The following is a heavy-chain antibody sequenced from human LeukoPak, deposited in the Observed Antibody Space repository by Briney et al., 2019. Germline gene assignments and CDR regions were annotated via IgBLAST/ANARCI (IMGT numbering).Heavy chain of an antibody. V-gene: IGHV1-24*01. CDR1: GYTLTELS. Sequence: ASVKVSCKVSGYTLTELSMHWVRQAPGKGLEWMGGFDPEDGETIYAQKFQGRVSMTEDTSTDTAYMELSSLRSEDTAVYYCATDPTYYYDSSGYHQGFDPWGQGTLVTVSS. CDR3: ATDPTYYYDSSGYHQGFDP. D-gene: IGHD3-22*01. CDR2: FDPEDGET. J-gene: IGHJ5*02.